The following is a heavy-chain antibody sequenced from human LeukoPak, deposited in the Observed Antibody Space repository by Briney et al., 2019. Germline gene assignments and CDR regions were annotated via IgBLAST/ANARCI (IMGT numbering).Heavy chain of an antibody. Sequence: SETLSLTCSVSGGSVSSSSYYWVWIRQHPGKGLEWIGYIYYSGSTYYNPSLKSRVTISVDTSKNQFSLKLSSVTAADTAVYYCASTSDYDFWSDYYYYMDVWGKGTTVTVSS. V-gene: IGHV4-39*07. D-gene: IGHD3-3*01. CDR1: GGSVSSSSYY. J-gene: IGHJ6*03. CDR2: IYYSGST. CDR3: ASTSDYDFWSDYYYYMDV.